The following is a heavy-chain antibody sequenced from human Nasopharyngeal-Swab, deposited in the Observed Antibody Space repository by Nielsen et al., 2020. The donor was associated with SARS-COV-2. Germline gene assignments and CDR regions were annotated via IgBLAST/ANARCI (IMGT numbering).Heavy chain of an antibody. D-gene: IGHD2-21*01. V-gene: IGHV3-21*04. J-gene: IGHJ6*02. CDR3: AKAPYLRGLDV. CDR2: ISSSSTYI. CDR1: GFTFSNYN. Sequence: GGSLRLSCAASGFTFSNYNMNWVRQAPGKGLEWVSSISSSSTYIYYADSVKGRFTISRDNTKNSLSLQMNSLRVEDTAVYYCAKAPYLRGLDVWGQGTTVTVSS.